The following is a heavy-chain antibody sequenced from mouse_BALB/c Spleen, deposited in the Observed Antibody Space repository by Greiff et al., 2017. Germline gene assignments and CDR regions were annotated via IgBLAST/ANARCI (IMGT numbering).Heavy chain of an antibody. CDR1: GFTFSSFG. D-gene: IGHD1-1*01. J-gene: IGHJ4*01. CDR3: ARRSYGYAMDY. Sequence: EVKLMESGGGLLQPGGSRKLSCAASGFTFSSFGMHWVRQAPETGLEWVAYVSSGSSTIYYADTVKGRFTISRDNPKNTLFLQMTSLRSEDTAMYYCARRSYGYAMDYWGQGTSVTVSS. V-gene: IGHV5-17*02. CDR2: VSSGSSTI.